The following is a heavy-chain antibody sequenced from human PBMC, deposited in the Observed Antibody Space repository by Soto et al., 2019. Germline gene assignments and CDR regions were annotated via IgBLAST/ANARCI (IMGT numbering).Heavy chain of an antibody. CDR1: GFTFSSYA. Sequence: EVQLLESGGGLVQPGGSLRLSCAASGFTFSSYAMSWVRQAPGKGLEWVSAISGSGGSTYYADSVKGRFTISSDNSKNTRYLKMKSLRAEDTDVYYCAKAAYYYDSSGQPDAFDIWGQGTMVTVSS. CDR2: ISGSGGST. J-gene: IGHJ3*02. CDR3: AKAAYYYDSSGQPDAFDI. V-gene: IGHV3-23*01. D-gene: IGHD3-22*01.